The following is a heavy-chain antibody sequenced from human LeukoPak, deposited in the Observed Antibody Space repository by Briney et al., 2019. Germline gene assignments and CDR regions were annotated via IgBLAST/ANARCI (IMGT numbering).Heavy chain of an antibody. D-gene: IGHD3-3*01. Sequence: SSQTLSLTCTVSGGSISSGSYYWSWIRQPPGKGLEWIGRIYTSGSTNYNPSLKSRVTISVDTSKNQFSLKLSSVTAADTAVYYCARVVAYDFWSGYGDVWGKGTTVTVSS. CDR1: GGSISSGSYY. V-gene: IGHV4-61*02. J-gene: IGHJ6*04. CDR3: ARVVAYDFWSGYGDV. CDR2: IYTSGST.